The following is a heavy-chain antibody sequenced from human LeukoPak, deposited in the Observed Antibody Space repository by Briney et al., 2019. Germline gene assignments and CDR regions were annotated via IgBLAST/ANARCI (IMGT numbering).Heavy chain of an antibody. J-gene: IGHJ4*02. CDR1: GDSITSGDYY. CDR3: ARGVLVVGHYYFDY. Sequence: SETLSLTCTVSGDSITSGDYYWSWIRQPPGKGLEWIGYIYYSGSTYYNPSLKSRVTISVDTSKNQSSLKLSSVTAADTAVYYCARGVLVVGHYYFDYWGQGTLVTVSS. V-gene: IGHV4-30-4*01. D-gene: IGHD2-8*02. CDR2: IYYSGST.